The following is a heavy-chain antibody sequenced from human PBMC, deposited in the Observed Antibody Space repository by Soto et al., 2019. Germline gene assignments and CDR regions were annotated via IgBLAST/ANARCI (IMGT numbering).Heavy chain of an antibody. CDR2: IIPIFGTA. Sequence: GASVKVSCKASGGTFSSYAISWVRQAPGQGLEWMGGIIPIFGTANYAQKFQGRVTITADESTSTAYMELSSLRSEDTAVYYCARTPFYDILTGPPLGYYYGMDVWGQGTTVTVSS. V-gene: IGHV1-69*13. J-gene: IGHJ6*02. D-gene: IGHD3-9*01. CDR3: ARTPFYDILTGPPLGYYYGMDV. CDR1: GGTFSSYA.